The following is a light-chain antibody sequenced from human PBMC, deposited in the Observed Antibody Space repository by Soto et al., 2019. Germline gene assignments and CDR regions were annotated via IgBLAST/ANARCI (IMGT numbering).Light chain of an antibody. Sequence: QSSLTQPASVSGSLGQSITISCTGTTSDVGGYNYVSWYQQHPGKAPILMIYEVTNRPSGVSNRFSGSKSGNTASLTISGLQVEDEAEYYCGSYTGSITYVFGTGIKVTVL. V-gene: IGLV2-14*01. CDR2: EVT. CDR3: GSYTGSITYV. CDR1: TSDVGGYNY. J-gene: IGLJ1*01.